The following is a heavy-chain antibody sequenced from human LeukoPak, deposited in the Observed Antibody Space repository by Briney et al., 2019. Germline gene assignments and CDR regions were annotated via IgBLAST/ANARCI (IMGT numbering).Heavy chain of an antibody. Sequence: GRSLRLSCAASGFTFSSYGMHWVRQAPGKGLEWVAVIWYDGSNKYYADSVKGRFTISKDNSKNTLYLQMNSLRPEDTAVYYCARDKLPAPWDGMDVWGQGTTVTVSS. J-gene: IGHJ6*02. CDR1: GFTFSSYG. V-gene: IGHV3-33*01. CDR2: IWYDGSNK. CDR3: ARDKLPAPWDGMDV. D-gene: IGHD2-2*01.